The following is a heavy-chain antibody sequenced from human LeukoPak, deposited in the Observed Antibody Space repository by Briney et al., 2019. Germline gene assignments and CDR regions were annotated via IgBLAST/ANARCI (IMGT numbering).Heavy chain of an antibody. CDR2: IYYSGST. J-gene: IGHJ4*02. CDR3: ARVSGSYWY. Sequence: PSETLSLTCAVYGGSFSSYYWSWIRQPPGKGLEWIGHIYYSGSTNYNPSLKSRVTISVDTSKNQFSLKLTSVTAADTAVYYCARVSGSYWYWGQGTLVTVSS. CDR1: GGSFSSYY. D-gene: IGHD1-26*01. V-gene: IGHV4-59*01.